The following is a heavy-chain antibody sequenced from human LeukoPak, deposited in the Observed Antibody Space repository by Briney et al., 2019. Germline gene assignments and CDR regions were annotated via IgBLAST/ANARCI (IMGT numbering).Heavy chain of an antibody. J-gene: IGHJ4*02. CDR1: GGSLSSYY. CDR3: ARGLNRNDYGDYGY. D-gene: IGHD4-17*01. Sequence: SETLSLTCTVSGGSLSSYYWTWIRQPPGKGLEWIGYIYYTGSTSYNPSLKSRVTISVQTSKNQLSLKLSSVTAADTAVYYCARGLNRNDYGDYGYWGQGTLVTVSS. V-gene: IGHV4-59*01. CDR2: IYYTGST.